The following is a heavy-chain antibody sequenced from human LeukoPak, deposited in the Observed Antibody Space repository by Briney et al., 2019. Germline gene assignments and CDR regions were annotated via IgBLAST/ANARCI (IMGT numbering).Heavy chain of an antibody. CDR1: GYTFTSYD. V-gene: IGHV1-8*03. Sequence: ASVKVSCKASGYTFTSYDINWVRQATGQGLEWMGWMNPNSGNTGYAQKFQGRVTITRNTSISTAYMELSSLRSEDTAVYYCARGDDSSGYSLRPLDYWGQGTLVTVSS. D-gene: IGHD3-22*01. J-gene: IGHJ4*02. CDR3: ARGDDSSGYSLRPLDY. CDR2: MNPNSGNT.